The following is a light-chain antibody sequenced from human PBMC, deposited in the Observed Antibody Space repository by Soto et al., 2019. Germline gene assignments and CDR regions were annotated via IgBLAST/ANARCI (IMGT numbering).Light chain of an antibody. CDR1: NSNIGGNT. CDR3: ATWDDSLNAAV. V-gene: IGLV1-44*01. Sequence: QSVRTQPPSASGTPGQRVTISCAGSNSNIGGNTVNWYRQLPGAAHKLLMYSNDQRPSGVPDRFSGSKFGTTASLAISGLQSEDEADYHCATWDDSLNAAVFGAGTKVTVL. J-gene: IGLJ1*01. CDR2: SND.